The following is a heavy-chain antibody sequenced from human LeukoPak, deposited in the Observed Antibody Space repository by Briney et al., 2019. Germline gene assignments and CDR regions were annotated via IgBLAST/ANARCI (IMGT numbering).Heavy chain of an antibody. CDR3: AREYCTSTTCPHMDV. D-gene: IGHD2-2*01. V-gene: IGHV3-66*02. J-gene: IGHJ6*03. CDR1: ELTVSDNH. CDR2: IYSGGTT. Sequence: GGSLRLSCTSSELTVSDNHMSWVRQAPGKGLEWFSLIYSGGTTYYADSVKGRFTISRDNSKNTLDLQMNSLRADDTAVYYCAREYCTSTTCPHMDVWGRGTTVTVSS.